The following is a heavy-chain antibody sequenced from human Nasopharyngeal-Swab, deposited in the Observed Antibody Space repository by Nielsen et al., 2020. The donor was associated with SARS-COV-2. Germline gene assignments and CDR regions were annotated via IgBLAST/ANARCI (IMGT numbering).Heavy chain of an antibody. V-gene: IGHV1-8*02. D-gene: IGHD6-6*01. CDR3: ARGMAASNWFDP. CDR1: GYTFTTYG. Sequence: ASVKVSCKAFGYTFTTYGISWVRQATGQGLEWMGWMNPNSGNTGYAQKFQGRVTMTRNTSISTAYMELSSLRSEDTAVYYCARGMAASNWFDPWGQGTLVTVSS. CDR2: MNPNSGNT. J-gene: IGHJ5*02.